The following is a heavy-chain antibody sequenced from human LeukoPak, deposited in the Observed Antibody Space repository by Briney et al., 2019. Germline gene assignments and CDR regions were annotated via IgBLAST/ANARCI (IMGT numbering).Heavy chain of an antibody. CDR2: IKSKTDGGTT. J-gene: IGHJ4*02. D-gene: IGHD3-22*01. CDR3: TTEGQTYYYDSSGYYSDY. Sequence: GGSLRLSCTVSGFTVSSNSMSWVRQAPGKGLEWVGRIKSKTDGGTTDYAAPVKGRFTISRDDSKNTLYLQMNSLKTEDTAVYYCTTEGQTYYYDSSGYYSDYWGQGTLVTVSS. CDR1: GFTVSSNS. V-gene: IGHV3-15*01.